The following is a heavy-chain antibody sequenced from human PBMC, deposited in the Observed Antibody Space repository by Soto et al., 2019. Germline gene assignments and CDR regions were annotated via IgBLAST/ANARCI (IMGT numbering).Heavy chain of an antibody. CDR3: AKALRGPRVVYKSPASFDP. V-gene: IGHV3-23*01. Sequence: PGVSLRLSCAASGFTFSSYAMSWVRQAPGKGLEWVSAISGSGGSTYYADSVKGRFTISRDNSKNTLYLQMNSLRAEDTAVYYCAKALRGPRVVYKSPASFDPWGQGTLVTVSS. CDR1: GFTFSSYA. CDR2: ISGSGGST. D-gene: IGHD2-8*02. J-gene: IGHJ5*02.